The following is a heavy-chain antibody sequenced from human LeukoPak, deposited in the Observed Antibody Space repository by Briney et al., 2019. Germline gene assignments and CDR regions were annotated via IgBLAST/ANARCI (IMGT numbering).Heavy chain of an antibody. CDR2: ISGSGGST. CDR3: AKDSNAPLYGMDV. J-gene: IGHJ6*02. D-gene: IGHD4-11*01. CDR1: GCTFSSYA. Sequence: GGSLRLSCAASGCTFSSYAMSWVRQAPGKGLEWVSAISGSGGSTYYADSAKGRFTISRDNSKNTLYLQMNSLRAEDTAVYYCAKDSNAPLYGMDVWGQGTTVTVSS. V-gene: IGHV3-23*01.